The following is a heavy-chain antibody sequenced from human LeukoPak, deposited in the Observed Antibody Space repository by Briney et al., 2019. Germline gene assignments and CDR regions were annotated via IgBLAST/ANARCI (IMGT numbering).Heavy chain of an antibody. J-gene: IGHJ4*02. CDR1: GYTFTSYA. D-gene: IGHD6-19*01. V-gene: IGHV1-3*01. CDR2: INAGNGNT. CDR3: ARAGIAVAGLNPFDY. Sequence: GASVKVSCKASGYTFTSYAMHWVRQAPGQRLEWMGWINAGNGNTKYSQKFQGRVTITRDTSASTAYMELSSLRSEDTAVYYCARAGIAVAGLNPFDYWGQGTLVTVSS.